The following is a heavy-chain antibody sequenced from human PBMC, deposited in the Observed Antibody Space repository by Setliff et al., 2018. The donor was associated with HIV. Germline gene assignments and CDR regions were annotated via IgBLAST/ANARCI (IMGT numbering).Heavy chain of an antibody. J-gene: IGHJ4*02. CDR3: TRANSSTWYYFDY. V-gene: IGHV3-49*04. CDR1: GFTFSNAW. D-gene: IGHD6-13*01. CDR2: IRSKAYGGTT. Sequence: GGSLRLSCEASGFTFSNAWMSWVRQAPGKGLEWVGFIRSKAYGGTTEYAASVKGRFSISRDDSKSIAYLQMNSLKAEDTAVYYCTRANSSTWYYFDYWGQGTLVTVSS.